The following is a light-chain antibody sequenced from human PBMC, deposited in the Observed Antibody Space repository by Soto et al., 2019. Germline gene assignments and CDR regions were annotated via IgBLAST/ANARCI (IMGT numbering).Light chain of an antibody. Sequence: EIVLTQSPGTLSLSVGERVTLSCRASQSVSSYLAWYQQTPGQAPRLLIYVTSNRATGTPDRFSGSGSGTDFTLTISRLEPEDFTVYYCQQYGSPPLTFGGGTTVEIK. V-gene: IGKV3-20*01. CDR3: QQYGSPPLT. CDR1: QSVSSY. CDR2: VTS. J-gene: IGKJ4*01.